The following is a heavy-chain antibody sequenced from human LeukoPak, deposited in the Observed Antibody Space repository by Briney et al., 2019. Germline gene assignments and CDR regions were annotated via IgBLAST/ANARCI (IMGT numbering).Heavy chain of an antibody. J-gene: IGHJ3*01. Sequence: PGGSLRLSCAASGFTFSHYAMSWVRQAPGKGLEWVSAISGSGGSTYYADSVKGRFTISRDNSKNTLYLQMNSLRAEDTAVYYCAKTDYYYDSSGYYYGLWGQGTMVTVSS. CDR2: ISGSGGST. CDR1: GFTFSHYA. CDR3: AKTDYYYDSSGYYYGL. V-gene: IGHV3-23*01. D-gene: IGHD3-22*01.